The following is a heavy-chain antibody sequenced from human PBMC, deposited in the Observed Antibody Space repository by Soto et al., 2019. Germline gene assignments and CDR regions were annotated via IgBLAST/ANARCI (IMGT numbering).Heavy chain of an antibody. D-gene: IGHD5-12*01. J-gene: IGHJ3*02. CDR1: GFTVSSNY. CDR3: ARVSVVATIRGAFDI. V-gene: IGHV3-53*01. CDR2: IYSGGST. Sequence: EVQLVESGGGLIQPGGSLRLSCAASGFTVSSNYMSWVRQAPGKGLEWVSVIYSGGSTYYADSVKGRFTISRDNSKNTLYLQMNSLRAEDTAVYYCARVSVVATIRGAFDIWGQGTMVTVSS.